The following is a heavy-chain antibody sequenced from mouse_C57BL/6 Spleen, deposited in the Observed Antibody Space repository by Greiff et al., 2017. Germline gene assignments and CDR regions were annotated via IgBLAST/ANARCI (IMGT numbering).Heavy chain of an antibody. D-gene: IGHD1-1*01. V-gene: IGHV1-80*01. CDR2: IYPGDGDT. CDR3: ARDYGGRYGYFAV. CDR1: GYAFSSYW. Sequence: QVQLQQSGAELVKPGASVKISCKASGYAFSSYWMNWVKQRPGQGLEWIGQIYPGDGDTNYNGKFKGKATLTADKSSSTAYMQLSSLTSEDSAVYFCARDYGGRYGYFAVWGQGTTVTVSS. J-gene: IGHJ1*01.